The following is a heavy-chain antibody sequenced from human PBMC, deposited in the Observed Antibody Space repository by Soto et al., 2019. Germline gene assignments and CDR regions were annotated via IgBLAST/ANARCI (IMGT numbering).Heavy chain of an antibody. Sequence: EVQLVESGGGLVQPGRSLRLSCAASGFTFDDYAMHWVRQAPGKGLEWVSGISWNSGSIGYADSVKGRFTISRDNAKNSLYLQMNSLRAEDTALYYCAKGDSSGWLPFDYWGKGTLVTVSS. CDR3: AKGDSSGWLPFDY. CDR2: ISWNSGSI. J-gene: IGHJ4*02. V-gene: IGHV3-9*01. CDR1: GFTFDDYA. D-gene: IGHD6-19*01.